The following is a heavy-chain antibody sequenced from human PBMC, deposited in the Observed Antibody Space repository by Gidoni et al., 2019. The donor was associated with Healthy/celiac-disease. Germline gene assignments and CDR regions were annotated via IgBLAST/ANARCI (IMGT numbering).Heavy chain of an antibody. D-gene: IGHD3-16*01. J-gene: IGHJ2*01. V-gene: IGHV3-30-3*01. CDR2: ISYDGSNK. CDR3: ARDWGGDWYFDL. CDR1: GFTFSSYA. Sequence: QVQLVESGGGGVQPGRSLRLSCAASGFTFSSYAMHWVRQAPGKGLEWVAVISYDGSNKYYADSVKGRFTISRDNSKNTLYLQMNSLRAEDTAVYYCARDWGGDWYFDLWGRGTLVTVSS.